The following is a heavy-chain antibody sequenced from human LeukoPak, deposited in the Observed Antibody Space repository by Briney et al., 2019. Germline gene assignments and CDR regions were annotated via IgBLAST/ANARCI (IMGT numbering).Heavy chain of an antibody. D-gene: IGHD1-26*01. V-gene: IGHV3-7*03. Sequence: GGSLRLSCAASGFTFSSYWMSWVRQAPGKGLEWVANIKQDGSEKYYVDSVKGRFTIPRDNAKNSLYLQMNSLRAEDTAVYYCAKISGSYFPEYFQHWGQGTLVTVSS. CDR1: GFTFSSYW. CDR3: AKISGSYFPEYFQH. CDR2: IKQDGSEK. J-gene: IGHJ1*01.